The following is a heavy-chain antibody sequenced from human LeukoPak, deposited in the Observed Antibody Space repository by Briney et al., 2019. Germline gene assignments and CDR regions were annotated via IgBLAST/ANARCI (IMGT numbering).Heavy chain of an antibody. V-gene: IGHV4-59*08. D-gene: IGHD2-15*01. J-gene: IGHJ4*02. CDR3: ARRYCGGSTCYPYYLDY. CDR1: GGSVSNYY. Sequence: SETLSLTCTVSGGSVSNYYWSWIRQPPGKGLEWIGNIYSTGSTSYNPSLMSRVTISVDTSRNQFSLKLSSVTAADTAVYYCARRYCGGSTCYPYYLDYWGQGTLVTVSS. CDR2: IYSTGST.